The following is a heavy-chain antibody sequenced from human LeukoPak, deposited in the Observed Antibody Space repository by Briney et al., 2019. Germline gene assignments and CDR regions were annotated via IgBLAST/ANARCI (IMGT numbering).Heavy chain of an antibody. CDR3: ARMDITFFDY. J-gene: IGHJ4*02. V-gene: IGHV4-59*01. Sequence: PSETLSLTCTVSGGSISSYYWSWIRQPPGKGLEWIGYIYYSGSTNYNLSLKSRVTISVDTSKNQFSLKLSSVTAADTAVYYCARMDITFFDYWGQGTLVTVSS. D-gene: IGHD2-2*03. CDR1: GGSISSYY. CDR2: IYYSGST.